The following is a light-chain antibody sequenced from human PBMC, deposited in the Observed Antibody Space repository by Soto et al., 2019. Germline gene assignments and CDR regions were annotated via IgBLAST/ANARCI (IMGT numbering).Light chain of an antibody. CDR1: QSVSNY. Sequence: EILMTQSPATLSVSPGERATLSCRASQSVSNYLAWYQQIPGQPPRLLIYGASTRATGIPARFSGSGSGTEFTLTISSLRSEDFAVYYCQQYNNWPRTFGQGTKVDIK. J-gene: IGKJ1*01. V-gene: IGKV3-15*01. CDR3: QQYNNWPRT. CDR2: GAS.